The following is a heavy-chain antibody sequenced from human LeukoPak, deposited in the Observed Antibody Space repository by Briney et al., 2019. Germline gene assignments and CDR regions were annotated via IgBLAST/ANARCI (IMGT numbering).Heavy chain of an antibody. CDR1: GFTFSSYA. CDR2: ISDSGDYT. J-gene: IGHJ4*02. D-gene: IGHD3-16*01. CDR3: AKKGGGGYFDY. Sequence: GGSLRLSCAGSGFTFSSYAMSWVRQAPGQGLEWVSVISDSGDYTSYADSVRGRFTISRDNSRNTLYLQMISLRPEDTAVYYCAKKGGGGYFDYWGQGILVTVSS. V-gene: IGHV3-23*01.